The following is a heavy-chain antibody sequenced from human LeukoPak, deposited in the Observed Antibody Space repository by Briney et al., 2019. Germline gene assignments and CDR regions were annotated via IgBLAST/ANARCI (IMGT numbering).Heavy chain of an antibody. Sequence: SETLSLTCTVSGASIGRYSWSWVRQPAGKGLEWVGRIYTSGSTNYNPSLINRVSMSLDTSKNQFSLKLSSVTAADTAVYYCARDVHLRIAVAGTWASDYWGQGTLVTVSS. CDR3: ARDVHLRIAVAGTWASDY. D-gene: IGHD6-19*01. J-gene: IGHJ4*02. CDR1: GASIGRYS. CDR2: IYTSGST. V-gene: IGHV4-4*07.